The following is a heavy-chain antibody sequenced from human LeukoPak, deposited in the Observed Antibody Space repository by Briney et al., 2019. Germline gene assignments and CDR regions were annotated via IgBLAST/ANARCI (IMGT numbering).Heavy chain of an antibody. CDR3: ARVSVYCSSTSCPDY. V-gene: IGHV4-39*07. CDR2: IYYSGST. Sequence: SETLSLTCTVSGGSISSSSYYWGWIRQPPGKGLEWIGSIYYSGSTYYNPSLKSRVTISVDTSKNQFSLKLSSVTAADTAVYYCARVSVYCSSTSCPDYWGQGTLVTVSS. D-gene: IGHD2-2*01. CDR1: GGSISSSSYY. J-gene: IGHJ4*02.